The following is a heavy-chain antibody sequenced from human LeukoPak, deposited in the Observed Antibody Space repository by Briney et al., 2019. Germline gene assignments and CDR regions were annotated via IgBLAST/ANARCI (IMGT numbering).Heavy chain of an antibody. J-gene: IGHJ4*02. CDR2: INHSGST. D-gene: IGHD6-13*01. V-gene: IGHV4-34*01. Sequence: SETLSLTCTVYGGSFSGYYWSWIRQPPGKGLEWIGEINHSGSTYYXPSLKXRVTISVDTSKNQFSLKLSSVTAADTAVYYCARAGDSSRWYGIDCWGQGTLVTVSS. CDR1: GGSFSGYY. CDR3: ARAGDSSRWYGIDC.